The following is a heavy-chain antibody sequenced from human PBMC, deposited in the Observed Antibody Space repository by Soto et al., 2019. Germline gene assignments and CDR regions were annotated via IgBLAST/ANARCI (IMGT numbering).Heavy chain of an antibody. CDR2: ISAYNGNT. D-gene: IGHD6-13*01. Sequence: QVQLVQSGAEVKKPGASVKVSCKASGYTFTSYGISWVRQAPGQGLEWMGWISAYNGNTNYAQKLQGRVTMTTDTSTSTAYMELRRLRSDDTAVYYCAREWRAAAAPDCYYYGMDVWGQGTTVTVSS. V-gene: IGHV1-18*01. CDR1: GYTFTSYG. J-gene: IGHJ6*02. CDR3: AREWRAAAAPDCYYYGMDV.